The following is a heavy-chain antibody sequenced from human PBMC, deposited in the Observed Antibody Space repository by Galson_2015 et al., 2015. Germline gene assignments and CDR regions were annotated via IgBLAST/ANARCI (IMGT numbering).Heavy chain of an antibody. D-gene: IGHD2-2*01. CDR1: GFTFSSYG. V-gene: IGHV3-33*01. CDR3: ARARGYCSSTSCYYFDY. J-gene: IGHJ4*02. Sequence: SLRLSCAASGFTFSSYGMHWVRQAPGKGLEWVAVIWYDGSNKYYADSVKGRFTISRDNSKNTLYLQMNSLRAEDTAVYYCARARGYCSSTSCYYFDYWGQGTLVTVSS. CDR2: IWYDGSNK.